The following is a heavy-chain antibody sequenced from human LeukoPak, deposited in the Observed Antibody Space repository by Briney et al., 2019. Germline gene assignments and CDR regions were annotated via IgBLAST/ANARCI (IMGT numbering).Heavy chain of an antibody. CDR1: GYTFTNYA. CDR3: ARESVEMVFDY. CDR2: INPGSSNT. Sequence: ASVKVSCKASGYTFTNYAIHWVRQAPGQRLEWMGWINPGSSNTKYSQKFQGRVTITRDTSANIVYMELSSLRSEDTAVYYCARESVEMVFDYWGQGTLVTVSS. V-gene: IGHV1-3*01. J-gene: IGHJ4*02. D-gene: IGHD5-24*01.